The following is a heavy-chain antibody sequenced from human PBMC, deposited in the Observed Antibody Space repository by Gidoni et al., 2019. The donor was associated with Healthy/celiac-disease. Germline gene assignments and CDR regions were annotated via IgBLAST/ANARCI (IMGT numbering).Heavy chain of an antibody. CDR3: AKDGAVTIFGVGPRPCFDY. CDR1: GFTFRSYG. D-gene: IGHD3-3*01. J-gene: IGHJ4*02. V-gene: IGHV3-30*18. CDR2: ISYDGSNK. Sequence: QVQLVESGGGVVQPGRSLRLSCAASGFTFRSYGMHWVRQAPGKGLEWVAVISYDGSNKYYADSVKGRFTISRDNSKNTLYLQMNSLRAEDTAVYYCAKDGAVTIFGVGPRPCFDYWGQGTLVTVSS.